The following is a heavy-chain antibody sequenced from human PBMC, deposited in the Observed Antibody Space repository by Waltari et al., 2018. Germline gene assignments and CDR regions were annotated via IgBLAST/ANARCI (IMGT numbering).Heavy chain of an antibody. Sequence: EVQLVETGGGLIQPGGSLRLSCAASGFTVSSNYMSWVRQAPGKGLEWVSVIYSGGSTYDADSVKGRFTISRDKSKNTLYLQMNSLRAEDTAVYYCARIFSGYDLDYWGQGTLVTVSS. J-gene: IGHJ4*02. V-gene: IGHV3-53*02. CDR1: GFTVSSNY. CDR3: ARIFSGYDLDY. D-gene: IGHD5-12*01. CDR2: IYSGGST.